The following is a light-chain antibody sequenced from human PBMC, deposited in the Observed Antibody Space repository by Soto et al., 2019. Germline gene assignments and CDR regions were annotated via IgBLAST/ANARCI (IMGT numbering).Light chain of an antibody. CDR1: SSDVGGYNY. V-gene: IGLV2-14*01. Sequence: QSALTQPASVSGSPGQSITMSCTGTSSDVGGYNYVSWYQQHPGKAPKLMIYGVTNRPSGVSNRFSGSKSGNTASLTISGLQAEDEADYYCSSYTSSSTLSVVFGGGTKVTVL. CDR2: GVT. J-gene: IGLJ2*01. CDR3: SSYTSSSTLSVV.